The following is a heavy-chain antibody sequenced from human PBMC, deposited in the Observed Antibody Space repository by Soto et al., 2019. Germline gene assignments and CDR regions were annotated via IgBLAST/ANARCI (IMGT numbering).Heavy chain of an antibody. J-gene: IGHJ4*02. CDR1: GGSCSGYD. Sequence: TSETLSLTCAVEGGSCSGYDWTWIRQPPGTGLEWIGEINHSGSTNYNPSLKSRVTISVDTSKNQFSLKLTSVTAADTAVYYCARDKITGLFDYWGQGTLVTVSS. V-gene: IGHV4-34*01. CDR3: ARDKITGLFDY. D-gene: IGHD2-8*02. CDR2: INHSGST.